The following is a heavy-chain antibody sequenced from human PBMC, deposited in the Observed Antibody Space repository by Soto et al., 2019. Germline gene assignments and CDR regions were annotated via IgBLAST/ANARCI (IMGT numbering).Heavy chain of an antibody. CDR1: GFTFSSYA. J-gene: IGHJ4*02. V-gene: IGHV3-30-3*01. D-gene: IGHD2-15*01. CDR2: MSYDGSNK. CDR3: ARFKGCSGGSCYPYFDY. Sequence: QVQLVESGGGVVQPGRSLRLSCAASGFTFSSYARHWVRQAPGKGLEWVAVMSYDGSNKYYADSLKGRFTISRDNSKNTLYLQMNSLRAEDTAVYYCARFKGCSGGSCYPYFDYWGQGTLVTVSS.